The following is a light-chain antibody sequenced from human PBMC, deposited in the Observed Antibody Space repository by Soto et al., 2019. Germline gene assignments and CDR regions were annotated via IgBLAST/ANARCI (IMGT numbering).Light chain of an antibody. CDR3: CSYTSSTTPL. V-gene: IGLV1-36*01. J-gene: IGLJ2*01. CDR2: YND. Sequence: QSVLTQPPSVSGAPRQRVTISCSGSSSNIGKHAVNWYQQLPGKAPKLLIYYNDLKPSGVSDRFSGSKSGTSASLAISGLQSEDEAEYYCCSYTSSTTPLFGGGTKLTVL. CDR1: SSNIGKHA.